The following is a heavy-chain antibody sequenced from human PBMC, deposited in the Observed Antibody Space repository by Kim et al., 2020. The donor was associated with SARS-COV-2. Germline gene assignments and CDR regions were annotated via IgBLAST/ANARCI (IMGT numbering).Heavy chain of an antibody. CDR1: GGSISSGGYY. V-gene: IGHV4-31*03. CDR2: IYYSGSA. J-gene: IGHJ4*02. D-gene: IGHD1-7*01. Sequence: SETLSLTCTVSGGSISSGGYYWSWIRQHPGKGLEWIGYIYYSGSAYYNPSLKSRVTISVDTSKNQFSLKLSSVTAADTAVYYCARENTGTTQHLDYWGQGTLVTVSS. CDR3: ARENTGTTQHLDY.